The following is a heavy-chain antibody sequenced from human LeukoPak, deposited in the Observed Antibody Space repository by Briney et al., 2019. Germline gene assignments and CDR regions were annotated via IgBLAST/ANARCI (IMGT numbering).Heavy chain of an antibody. CDR3: ARGPPVSIAASVGYYYYMDV. J-gene: IGHJ6*03. CDR2: IIPIFGTA. CDR1: GGTFSSYA. V-gene: IGHV1-69*05. D-gene: IGHD6-6*01. Sequence: ASVTVSCKASGGTFSSYAISWVRQAPGQGLEWMGGIIPIFGTANYAQKFQGRVTITTDESTSTAYMELSSLRSEDTAVYNCARGPPVSIAASVGYYYYMDVWGKGTTVTVSS.